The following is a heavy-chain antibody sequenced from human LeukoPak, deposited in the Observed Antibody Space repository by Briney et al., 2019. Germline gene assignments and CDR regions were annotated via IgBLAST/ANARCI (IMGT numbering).Heavy chain of an antibody. D-gene: IGHD1-7*01. J-gene: IGHJ6*03. CDR2: TYYRSKWYN. CDR3: ARGTGTTGGPRARYYYYYMDV. CDR1: GDSVSSNSAA. Sequence: SQTLSLTCAISGDSVSSNSAAWSWIRQSPSRGLEWLGRTYYRSKWYNDYAVSVKSRITINPDTSKNQFSLQLNSVTPEDTAVYYCARGTGTTGGPRARYYYYYMDVWGKGTTVTVSS. V-gene: IGHV6-1*01.